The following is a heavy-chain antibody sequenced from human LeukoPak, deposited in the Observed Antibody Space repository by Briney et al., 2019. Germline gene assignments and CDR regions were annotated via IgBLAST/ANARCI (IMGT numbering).Heavy chain of an antibody. J-gene: IGHJ6*03. CDR3: ARVGDGYNYDYYYYFYMHV. D-gene: IGHD5-24*01. Sequence: SETLSLTCAVYGGSFSGYYWSWIRQPPGKGLEWSGEINHSGSTNYNPSLKRRVTISVETSKNQFSLKMRSAAAADTAVYYCARVGDGYNYDYYYYFYMHVWGKGTTVTISS. CDR2: INHSGST. CDR1: GGSFSGYY. V-gene: IGHV4-34*01.